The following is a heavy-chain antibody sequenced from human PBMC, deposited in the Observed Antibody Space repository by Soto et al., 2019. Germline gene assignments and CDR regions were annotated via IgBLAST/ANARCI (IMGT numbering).Heavy chain of an antibody. CDR2: INASSGNT. Sequence: QVQLVQSGAEVKKPGASVKVSCTASGYTFTHYAIHWVRHAPGQRLEWMGFINASSGNTKYSQTFQGRLTFTKDTSASTAYMDLSSLRSEDPAIYYCARGLAADGAWGQGTLVTVSS. CDR1: GYTFTHYA. D-gene: IGHD6-13*01. J-gene: IGHJ5*02. CDR3: ARGLAADGA. V-gene: IGHV1-3*01.